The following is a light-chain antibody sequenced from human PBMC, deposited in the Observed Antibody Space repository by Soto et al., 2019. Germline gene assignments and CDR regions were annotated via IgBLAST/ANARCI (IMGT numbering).Light chain of an antibody. Sequence: NFMLTQPHSVSESPGKTVTISCTRSSGSIASNYVQWYQQRPGSAPTPVIYEDNERPSGVPDRFSGSIDSSSNSASLTISGLKTDDEADYYCQSYHSGNVVFGGGTKLTVI. CDR3: QSYHSGNVV. V-gene: IGLV6-57*04. CDR1: SGSIASNY. CDR2: EDN. J-gene: IGLJ2*01.